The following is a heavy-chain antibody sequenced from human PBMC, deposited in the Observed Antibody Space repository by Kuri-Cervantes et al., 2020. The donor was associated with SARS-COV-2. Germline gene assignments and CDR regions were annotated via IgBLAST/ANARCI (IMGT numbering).Heavy chain of an antibody. J-gene: IGHJ4*02. CDR2: INPNSGGT. V-gene: IGHV1-2*02. CDR1: GYTFTGYY. Sequence: ASVKVSCKASGYTFTGYYMHWVRLAPGQGLEWMGWINPNSGGTNYAQKFQGRVTMTRDTSISTAYMELSRLRSDDTAVYYCARGPGSYHIWYYFDYWGQGTLVTVSS. CDR3: ARGPGSYHIWYYFDY. D-gene: IGHD1-26*01.